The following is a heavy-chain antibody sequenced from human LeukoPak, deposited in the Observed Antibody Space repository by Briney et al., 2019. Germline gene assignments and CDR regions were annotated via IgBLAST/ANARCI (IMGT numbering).Heavy chain of an antibody. CDR2: IKQDGSQK. CDR3: ARESFAARWD. CDR1: GFTFSSYW. J-gene: IGHJ4*02. Sequence: GGSLRLSCAASGFTFSSYWMSWVRQAPGRGLEWVANIKQDGSQKSYVDSVKGRFTISRDNANNLLYLQMNSLRAEDTAVYYCARESFAARWDWGQGTLVTVSS. V-gene: IGHV3-7*01. D-gene: IGHD6-6*01.